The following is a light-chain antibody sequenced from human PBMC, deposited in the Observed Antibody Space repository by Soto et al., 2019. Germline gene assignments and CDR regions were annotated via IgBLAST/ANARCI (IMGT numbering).Light chain of an antibody. J-gene: IGKJ1*01. Sequence: EIVMTQSPATLSVSPGERASLSCRASQSVSSNLAWYQQKPGQAPRPLIYGASNRATGIPARFSVSGSGTEFTLTISSLQSEDFAVYYCQQYNNWPPWTFGQGTKVEIK. CDR2: GAS. V-gene: IGKV3-15*01. CDR3: QQYNNWPPWT. CDR1: QSVSSN.